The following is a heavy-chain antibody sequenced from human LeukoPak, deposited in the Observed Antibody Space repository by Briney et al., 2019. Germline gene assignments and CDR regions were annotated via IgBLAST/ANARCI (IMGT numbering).Heavy chain of an antibody. CDR3: ARGTYDRPPYAFDI. CDR2: ISSCSSYI. CDR1: GFTFSSYS. D-gene: IGHD3-22*01. V-gene: IGHV3-21*01. Sequence: RTGGSLRLSCAASGFTFSSYSMNWVRQAPGKGLEWVSSISSCSSYIYYADSVKGRFTISRDNAKNSLYLQMNSLRAEDTAVYYCARGTYDRPPYAFDIWGQGTMVTVSS. J-gene: IGHJ3*02.